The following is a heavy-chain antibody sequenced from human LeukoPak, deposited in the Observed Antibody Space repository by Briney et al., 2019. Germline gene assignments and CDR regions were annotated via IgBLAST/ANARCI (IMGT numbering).Heavy chain of an antibody. J-gene: IGHJ4*02. CDR2: VHYSGNT. D-gene: IGHD6-13*01. Sequence: PSETLSLTCTVSGVSISRYYWSWVRQPPGKGLEWIGSVHYSGNTNYNPSLKSRVTISLDTSKNQFSLKLSYVTAADTAVYYCARRGSNWFFDYWGQGTLVTVSS. CDR3: ARRGSNWFFDY. V-gene: IGHV4-59*08. CDR1: GVSISRYY.